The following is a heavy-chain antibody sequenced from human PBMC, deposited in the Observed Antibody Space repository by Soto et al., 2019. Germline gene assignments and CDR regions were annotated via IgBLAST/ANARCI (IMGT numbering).Heavy chain of an antibody. CDR3: ASSPGSLAGDY. D-gene: IGHD2-15*01. CDR1: SDSISSSTW. V-gene: IGHV4-4*02. J-gene: IGHJ4*02. CDR2: IYHSGST. Sequence: KTSETLSLTCAVSSDSISSSTWWSWVRQPPGRGLEWIGEIYHSGSTNYNPSLKSRVTFSVDKSKHQFSLNLSSVTAADTAVYYCASSPGSLAGDYWGLGTLVTVSS.